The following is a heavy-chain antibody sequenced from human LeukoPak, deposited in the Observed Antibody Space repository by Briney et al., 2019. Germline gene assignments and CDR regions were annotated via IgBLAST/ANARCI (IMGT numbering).Heavy chain of an antibody. Sequence: SETLSLTCTVSGGSISSYYWSWIRQPPGKGLEWIGYIYYSGSTNYNPSLKSRVTISVGTSKNQFSLKLSSVTAADTAVYYCARGRVYYYGSGSYYNVTEEQDYWGQGTLVTVSS. CDR3: ARGRVYYYGSGSYYNVTEEQDY. V-gene: IGHV4-59*12. CDR2: IYYSGST. J-gene: IGHJ4*02. D-gene: IGHD3-10*01. CDR1: GGSISSYY.